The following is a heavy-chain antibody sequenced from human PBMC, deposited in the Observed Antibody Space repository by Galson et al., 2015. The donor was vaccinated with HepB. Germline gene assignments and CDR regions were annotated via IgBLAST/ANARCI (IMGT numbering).Heavy chain of an antibody. CDR2: IKSKTDGGTT. Sequence: SLRLSCAASGFTFSNAWMSWVRQAPGKGLEWVGRIKSKTDGGTTDYAAPVKGRFTISRDDSKNTLYLQMNSLKTEDTAVYYCTTDPGGSYYVGADYWGQGTLVTVSS. CDR3: TTDPGGSYYVGADY. D-gene: IGHD1-26*01. CDR1: GFTFSNAW. J-gene: IGHJ4*02. V-gene: IGHV3-15*01.